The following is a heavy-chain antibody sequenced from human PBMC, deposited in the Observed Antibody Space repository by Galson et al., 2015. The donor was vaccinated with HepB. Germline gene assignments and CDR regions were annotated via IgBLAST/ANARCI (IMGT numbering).Heavy chain of an antibody. D-gene: IGHD4-17*01. CDR2: IYWNDDK. CDR3: AHSDYGVDFDY. J-gene: IGHJ4*02. Sequence: PALVKPTQTLTLTCTFSGFSLSTSGVGVGWIRQPPGKALEWLALIYWNDDKRYSPSLKSRLTIAKDTSKNQVVLTMTNMDPVDTATYYCAHSDYGVDFDYWGQGTLVTVSS. CDR1: GFSLSTSGVG. V-gene: IGHV2-5*01.